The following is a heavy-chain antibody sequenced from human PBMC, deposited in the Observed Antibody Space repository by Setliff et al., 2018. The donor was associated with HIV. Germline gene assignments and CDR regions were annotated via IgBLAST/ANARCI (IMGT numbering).Heavy chain of an antibody. CDR3: ARFARDPTD. J-gene: IGHJ4*02. Sequence: SETLSLTCTVSGGSISSGSYYWSWIRLPAGKGLEWIGQIHTTGSTNYNPSLKSRVTISIDTSKNQFSLKLNSLTAADTAMYYCARFARDPTDWGRGILVTVSS. CDR1: GGSISSGSYY. V-gene: IGHV4-61*09. CDR2: IHTTGST.